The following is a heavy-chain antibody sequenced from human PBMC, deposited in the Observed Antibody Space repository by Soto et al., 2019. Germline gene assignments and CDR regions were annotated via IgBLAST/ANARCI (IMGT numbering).Heavy chain of an antibody. CDR1: GYTFTSYG. CDR3: ARELIYFAS. V-gene: IGHV1-18*01. CDR2: ISAYNGKT. J-gene: IGHJ4*02. Sequence: QVQLVQSGAEVKKPGASVKVSCKASGYTFTSYGISWVRQAPGRGLEWRGWISAYNGKTKDAQKLQGRVTMTTDTSPSTTSMEPRRLRSDVTAVYYGARELIYFASGGKGTMVTVSS. D-gene: IGHD3-16*01.